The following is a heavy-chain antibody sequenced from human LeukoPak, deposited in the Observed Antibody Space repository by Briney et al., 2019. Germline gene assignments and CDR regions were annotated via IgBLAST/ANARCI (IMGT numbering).Heavy chain of an antibody. Sequence: GGSLRLSCVASGFTFSSYWMTWVRQAPGKGLEWVANIKQDGSEKYYVDSVKGRFTISRDNAKNSLYLQMNSLRAEDTAVYYCARDRDSSGWFLGEDYWGQGTLVTVSS. CDR1: GFTFSSYW. V-gene: IGHV3-7*04. CDR2: IKQDGSEK. J-gene: IGHJ4*02. CDR3: ARDRDSSGWFLGEDY. D-gene: IGHD6-19*01.